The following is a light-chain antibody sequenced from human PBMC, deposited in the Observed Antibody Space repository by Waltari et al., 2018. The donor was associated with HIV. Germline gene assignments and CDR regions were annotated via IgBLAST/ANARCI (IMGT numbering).Light chain of an antibody. J-gene: IGLJ3*02. CDR2: SNN. CDR1: SSNIGSNT. V-gene: IGLV1-44*01. Sequence: QSVLTQPPSASGTPGQRVTISCSGSSSNIGSNTVNWYQQLPGTAPKLLIYSNNQRRSGVTDRCSGSKCGTSASLAISGLQSGDEADYYCATWDDSLNGRWVFGGGTKLTVL. CDR3: ATWDDSLNGRWV.